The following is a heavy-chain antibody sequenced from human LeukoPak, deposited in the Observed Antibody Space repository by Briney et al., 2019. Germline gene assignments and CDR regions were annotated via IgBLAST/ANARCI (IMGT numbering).Heavy chain of an antibody. CDR2: ISAYNGNT. J-gene: IGHJ3*02. CDR3: ARGYRLTRQPNDAFDI. V-gene: IGHV1-18*01. CDR1: GYTFTSYG. D-gene: IGHD5-18*01. Sequence: ASVKVSFKASGYTFTSYGISWVRQAPGQGLEWMGWISAYNGNTNYAQKLQGSVTMTTDTSTSTAYMELRSLRSDDTAVYYCARGYRLTRQPNDAFDIWGQGTMVTVSS.